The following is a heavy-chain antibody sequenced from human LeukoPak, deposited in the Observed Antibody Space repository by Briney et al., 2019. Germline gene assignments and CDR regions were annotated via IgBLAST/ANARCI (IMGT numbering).Heavy chain of an antibody. V-gene: IGHV4-61*02. D-gene: IGHD5-24*01. CDR1: GGSISSGSYY. CDR2: IYTSGST. Sequence: SETLSLTCTVSGGSISSGSYYWSWIRQPAGMGLEWIGRIYTSGSTNYNPSLKSRVTISVDTSKNQFSLKLSSVTAADTAVYYCARGDGYNYGYAFDIWGQGTMVTVSS. J-gene: IGHJ3*02. CDR3: ARGDGYNYGYAFDI.